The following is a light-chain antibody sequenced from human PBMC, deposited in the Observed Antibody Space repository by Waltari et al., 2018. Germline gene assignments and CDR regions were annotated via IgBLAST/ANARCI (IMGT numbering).Light chain of an antibody. J-gene: IGKJ1*01. CDR1: QSVSSN. V-gene: IGKV3-15*01. Sequence: IVMTQSPATLSVSPGERAPLSCRASQSVSSNLAWYQQKPGQSPRLLIYSASTRATGIAARFSGSGSGTEFTLTISSLQSEDFALCYCQQYNDWPRTFGQGTKVEI. CDR2: SAS. CDR3: QQYNDWPRT.